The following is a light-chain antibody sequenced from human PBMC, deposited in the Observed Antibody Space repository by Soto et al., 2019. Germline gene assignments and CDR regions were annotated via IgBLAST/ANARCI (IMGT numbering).Light chain of an antibody. V-gene: IGLV2-14*01. CDR3: SSYTSSSTYV. CDR2: DVN. CDR1: SSVVGYYNY. Sequence: QSVLTQPASVPGAPGQSVAHSRTGTSSVVGYYNYVSWYQQHPGKAPNVMIYDVNNRPSGVPDRFSGSKSGNTASLTISGLQAEDEADYYCSSYTSSSTYVFGTGTKVTVL. J-gene: IGLJ1*01.